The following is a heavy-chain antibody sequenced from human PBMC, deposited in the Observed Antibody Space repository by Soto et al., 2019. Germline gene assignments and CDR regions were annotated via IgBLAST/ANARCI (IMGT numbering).Heavy chain of an antibody. D-gene: IGHD2-2*01. Sequence: EVQLVGSGGGLVLPGGSLTLSCAASGFTFSDYSMNWVRQAPGKGLEWVSYIASSSWNIYYADTVKGRFTISRDNAKNSLYLQMNSQRDEDSAVYYCARGPSAAAPLSDWFFDLWGRGTLVSVSS. CDR2: IASSSWNI. CDR3: ARGPSAAAPLSDWFFDL. J-gene: IGHJ2*01. CDR1: GFTFSDYS. V-gene: IGHV3-48*02.